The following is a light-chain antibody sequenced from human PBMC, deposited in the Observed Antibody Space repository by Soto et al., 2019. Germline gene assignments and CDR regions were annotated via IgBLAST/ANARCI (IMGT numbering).Light chain of an antibody. J-gene: IGKJ5*01. CDR3: QQSYTTASIT. CDR1: QSISRN. CDR2: AAS. Sequence: DIQMTQSPSSLSASVGDRVTITCRASQSISRNLNWYQHKPGKAPKLLIYAASSLQNGVPSRISGGGSGTKFTLSISSLQPEDFGTYYCQQSYTTASITFGQGTRLEIK. V-gene: IGKV1-39*01.